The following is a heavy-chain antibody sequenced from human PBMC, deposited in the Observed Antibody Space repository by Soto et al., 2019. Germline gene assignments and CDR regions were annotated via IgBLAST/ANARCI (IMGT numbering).Heavy chain of an antibody. CDR3: ARGLQLDY. V-gene: IGHV4-59*08. D-gene: IGHD4-4*01. Sequence: SETLSLTCTVSGGSISSYYWSWIRQPPGKGLEWIGYIYYSGSTNYNPSLKSRVTISVDTSKNQFSLKLSSVTAADTAVYYCARGLQLDYWGQGTLVTVSS. CDR1: GGSISSYY. CDR2: IYYSGST. J-gene: IGHJ4*02.